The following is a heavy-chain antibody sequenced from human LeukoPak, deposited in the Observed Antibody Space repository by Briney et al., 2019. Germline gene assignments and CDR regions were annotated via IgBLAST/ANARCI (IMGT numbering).Heavy chain of an antibody. J-gene: IGHJ4*02. Sequence: GGSLRLSCAASGFTVSSNYMNWVRQAPGKGLEWVSSISSSSSYIYYADSVKGRFTISRDNAKNSLYLQMNSLRAEDTAVYYCARDYCSGGSCIGYWGQGTLVTVSS. D-gene: IGHD2-15*01. CDR3: ARDYCSGGSCIGY. CDR2: ISSSSSYI. V-gene: IGHV3-21*01. CDR1: GFTVSSNY.